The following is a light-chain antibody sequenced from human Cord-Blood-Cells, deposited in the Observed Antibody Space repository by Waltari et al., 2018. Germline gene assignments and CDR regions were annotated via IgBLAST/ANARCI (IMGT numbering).Light chain of an antibody. CDR1: KLGDNY. CDR2: QAS. J-gene: IGLJ2*01. Sequence: SYELTQPLSASVFPGQAASITCSGDKLGDNYACWYQQKPGQSPVLVIYQASKRPSGIPDRFSGSNSGDTATLTISGTQAMDEAAYCCQAWDGSTVVFGGGTKLTVL. V-gene: IGLV3-1*01. CDR3: QAWDGSTVV.